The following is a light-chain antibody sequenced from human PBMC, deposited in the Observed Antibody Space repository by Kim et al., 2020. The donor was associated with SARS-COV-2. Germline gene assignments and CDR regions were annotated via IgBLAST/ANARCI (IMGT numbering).Light chain of an antibody. V-gene: IGLV2-14*03. CDR1: SSDIGSRNY. CDR3: SSFTSSISYV. Sequence: QSALTQPASVSGSPGQSIIISCTGSSSDIGSRNYVSWYQQYPGKAPNLMIYDVSRRPSGVSNRFSGSKSGNTASLTISGLQAEDEADYYCSSFTSSISYVFGTATKVTVL. J-gene: IGLJ1*01. CDR2: DVS.